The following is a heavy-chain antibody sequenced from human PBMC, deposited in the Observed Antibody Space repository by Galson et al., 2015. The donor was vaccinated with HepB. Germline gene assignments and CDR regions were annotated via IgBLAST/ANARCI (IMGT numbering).Heavy chain of an antibody. CDR3: ARPITATYYYGMDV. J-gene: IGHJ6*02. CDR1: GYTFTSYA. V-gene: IGHV7-4-1*02. CDR2: INTNTGNT. Sequence: SVKVSCKASGYTFTSYAMHWVRQAPGQGLEWMGWINTNTGNTTYAQGFTGRFVFSLDTSVSTAYLQISSLRAEDTAVYYCARPITATYYYGMDVWGQGTTVTVSS. D-gene: IGHD1-14*01.